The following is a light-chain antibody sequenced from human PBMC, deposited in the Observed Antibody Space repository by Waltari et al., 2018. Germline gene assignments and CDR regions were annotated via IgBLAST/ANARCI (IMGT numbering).Light chain of an antibody. V-gene: IGKV3-20*01. CDR2: AAY. CDR3: QQYGDPPPWT. J-gene: IGKJ1*01. Sequence: IVLTQSLDTLSLSPAERATLSCRTSHSDFNRYLAWYHQKPCQSPRLLTYAAYNRATGIPDRFSGSGSATDFTLTISRLEPEDVAVYYCQQYGDPPPWTFGQGTKVEI. CDR1: HSDFNRY.